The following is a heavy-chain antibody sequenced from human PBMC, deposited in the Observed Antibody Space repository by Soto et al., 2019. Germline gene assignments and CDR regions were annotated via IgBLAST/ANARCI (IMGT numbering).Heavy chain of an antibody. D-gene: IGHD2-15*01. Sequence: ASVKVSCKASGYTFTSYDINWVRQATGQGLEWMGWMNPNSGNTGYAQKFQGRVTMTRNTSISTAYMELSSLRSEDTAVYYCARGVDRSGYYNYYGMDVWGQGTTVTVSS. CDR3: ARGVDRSGYYNYYGMDV. CDR1: GYTFTSYD. J-gene: IGHJ6*02. V-gene: IGHV1-8*01. CDR2: MNPNSGNT.